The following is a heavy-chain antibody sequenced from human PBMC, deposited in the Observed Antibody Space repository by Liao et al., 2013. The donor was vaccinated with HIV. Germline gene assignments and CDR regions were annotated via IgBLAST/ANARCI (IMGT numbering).Heavy chain of an antibody. CDR3: ARLFRASPDY. D-gene: IGHD1-26*01. V-gene: IGHV4-39*07. CDR1: GGSISSSSFY. J-gene: IGHJ4*02. CDR2: IYYSGST. Sequence: QLQLQESGPGLVKPSETLSLTCTVSGGSISSSSFYWGWIRQPPGKGLEWIGTIYYSGSTYYNPSLKSRVTISVDTSKNQFSLKLSSVTAADTAVYYCARLFRASPDYWGQGTLVTVSS.